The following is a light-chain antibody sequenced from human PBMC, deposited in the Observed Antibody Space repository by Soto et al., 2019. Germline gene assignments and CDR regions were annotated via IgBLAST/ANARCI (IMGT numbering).Light chain of an antibody. CDR1: QSVSSN. CDR3: QQYDKWPIA. J-gene: IGKJ5*01. CDR2: GAS. Sequence: EIVMTQSPATLSVSPGERSTLSCMASQSVSSNLAWYQQKPGQAPRLLIYGASTRATGIPARFSGSGSGTEFTLTISSLQSEDFAVYYCQQYDKWPIAFGQGTRLEIK. V-gene: IGKV3-15*01.